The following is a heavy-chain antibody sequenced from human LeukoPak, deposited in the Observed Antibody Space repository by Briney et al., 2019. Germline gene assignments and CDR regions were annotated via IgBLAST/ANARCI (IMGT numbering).Heavy chain of an antibody. Sequence: GGSLRLSCAASGFTFSTYNMNWVRQAPGKGLEWVSYISSSGSTIYYADSVKGRFTISRDNAKNSLYLQMNSLRAEDTAVYYCARLGSKLQFYMDVWGKGTTVTVSS. CDR2: ISSSGSTI. CDR3: ARLGSKLQFYMDV. J-gene: IGHJ6*03. CDR1: GFTFSTYN. D-gene: IGHD4-23*01. V-gene: IGHV3-48*03.